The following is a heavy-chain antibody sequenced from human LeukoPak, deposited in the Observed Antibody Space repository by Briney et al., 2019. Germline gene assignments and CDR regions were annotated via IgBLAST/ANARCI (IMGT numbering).Heavy chain of an antibody. CDR1: GDSISSSTSSTTYY. Sequence: SETLSLTCTVSGDSISSSTSSTTYYWGWVRQPPGKGLEWIGSITYSGATHYNESLKSRVTISVDTSKNQFSLELSSVTATDTAVYFCATNRVGSYDRPFDIWGQGTMVTVSS. J-gene: IGHJ3*02. CDR3: ATNRVGSYDRPFDI. CDR2: ITYSGAT. V-gene: IGHV4-39*01. D-gene: IGHD5-12*01.